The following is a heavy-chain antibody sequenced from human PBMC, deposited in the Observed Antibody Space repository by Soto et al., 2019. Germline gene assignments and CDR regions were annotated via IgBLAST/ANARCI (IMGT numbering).Heavy chain of an antibody. CDR2: ISYDGSNK. D-gene: IGHD1-26*01. V-gene: IGHV3-30*18. CDR3: AKIPTTSEVGATGVGW. CDR1: GFTFSSYW. J-gene: IGHJ4*02. Sequence: VQLVESGGGLVQPGGSLRLSCAASGFTFSSYWMSWVRQAPGKGLEWVAVISYDGSNKYYADSVKGRFTISRDNSKNTLYLQMNSLRAEDTAVYYCAKIPTTSEVGATGVGWWGQGTLVTVSS.